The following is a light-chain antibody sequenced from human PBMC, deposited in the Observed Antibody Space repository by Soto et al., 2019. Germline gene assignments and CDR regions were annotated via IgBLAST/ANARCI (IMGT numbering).Light chain of an antibody. CDR2: MAS. Sequence: DIQMTQSASTLSASVGDRVTITWGASQSINNWLAWYQQKPAKAPKVLIHMASSLKSGVPSRFSGSGSGTEFTLTITSLQPDDSATYYCQQYNSLSSVSFGGGTKVDIK. J-gene: IGKJ4*01. V-gene: IGKV1-5*03. CDR3: QQYNSLSSVS. CDR1: QSINNW.